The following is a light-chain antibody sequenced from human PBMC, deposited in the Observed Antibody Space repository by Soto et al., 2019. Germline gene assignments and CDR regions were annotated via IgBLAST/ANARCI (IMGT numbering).Light chain of an antibody. V-gene: IGLV1-40*01. CDR1: SSNIGAGYD. CDR2: GNS. CDR3: QSYDSSLSGSK. J-gene: IGLJ2*01. Sequence: QSVLTQPPSVSGAPGQRVTISCTGSSSNIGAGYDVHWYQQLPGTAPKLLIYGNSNRPSGVPDRFPGSKSGTSASLAITGLQAEDEADYYCQSYDSSLSGSKFGGGTQLTVL.